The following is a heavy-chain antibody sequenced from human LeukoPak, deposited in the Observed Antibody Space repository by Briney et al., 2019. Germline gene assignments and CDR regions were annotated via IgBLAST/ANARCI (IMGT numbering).Heavy chain of an antibody. CDR2: ISSSSSYI. V-gene: IGHV3-21*01. Sequence: GGSLRLSCAASGFTFSSYSMNWVRQAPGKGLEWVSSISSSSSYIYYADSVKGRFTISRDNSKNTLYLQMNSLRAEDTAVYYCAKDLYGGYEIKGVPYYFDYWGQGTLVTVSS. D-gene: IGHD5-12*01. J-gene: IGHJ4*02. CDR3: AKDLYGGYEIKGVPYYFDY. CDR1: GFTFSSYS.